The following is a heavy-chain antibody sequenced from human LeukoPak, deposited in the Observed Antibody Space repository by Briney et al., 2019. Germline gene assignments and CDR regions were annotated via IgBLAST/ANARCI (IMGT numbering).Heavy chain of an antibody. Sequence: GGSLRLSCAASGLTFTNYWMYWVRQAPGQGLVWVSRINIDADSISYADSAKGRFTISRDNAKNTLYLQMNSLRGEDTAVYYCARGPEREHIDYWGQGTLVTVSS. D-gene: IGHD1-26*01. CDR3: ARGPEREHIDY. CDR2: INIDADSI. CDR1: GLTFTNYW. J-gene: IGHJ4*02. V-gene: IGHV3-74*01.